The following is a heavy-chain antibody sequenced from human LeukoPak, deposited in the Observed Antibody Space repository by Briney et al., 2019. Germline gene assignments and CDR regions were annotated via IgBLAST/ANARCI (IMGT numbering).Heavy chain of an antibody. D-gene: IGHD6-6*01. Sequence: NLGESLKISCKGSGYSFTSYWIGWVRQMPGKGLEWMGIIYPGDSDTRYSPSFQGQVTISADKSISTAYLQWSSLKASDTAMYYCARSYSSSSFYYYYGMDVWGQGTTVTVSS. V-gene: IGHV5-51*01. J-gene: IGHJ6*02. CDR1: GYSFTSYW. CDR3: ARSYSSSSFYYYYGMDV. CDR2: IYPGDSDT.